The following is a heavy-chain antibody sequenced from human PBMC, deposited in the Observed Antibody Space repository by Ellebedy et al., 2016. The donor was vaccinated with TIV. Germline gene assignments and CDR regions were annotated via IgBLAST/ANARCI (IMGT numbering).Heavy chain of an antibody. D-gene: IGHD6-6*01. Sequence: GESLKISCAASRFTFSSYAMSWVRQAPGKGLEWVSAISGSGGSTYYADSVKGRFTISRDNSKNTLYLQMNSLRAEDTAVYYCAKPLPSLYGMDVWGQGTTVTVSS. CDR3: AKPLPSLYGMDV. J-gene: IGHJ6*02. CDR2: ISGSGGST. V-gene: IGHV3-23*01. CDR1: RFTFSSYA.